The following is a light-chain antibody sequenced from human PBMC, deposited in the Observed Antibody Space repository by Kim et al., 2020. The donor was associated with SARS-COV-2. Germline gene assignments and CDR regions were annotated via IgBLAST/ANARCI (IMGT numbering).Light chain of an antibody. J-gene: IGKJ5*01. CDR3: QQYDMWPIT. CDR2: GAS. CDR1: QSISSN. Sequence: VSPGERATLSCRASQSISSNLAWYQQKPGQAPRRLINGASSRAPAIPARFSGSGSGTEFTLTISSLQSEDFAVYYCQQYDMWPITFGQGTRLEIK. V-gene: IGKV3-15*01.